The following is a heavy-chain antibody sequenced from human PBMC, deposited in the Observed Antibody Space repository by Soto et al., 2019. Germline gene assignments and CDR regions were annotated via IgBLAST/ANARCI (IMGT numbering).Heavy chain of an antibody. D-gene: IGHD2-15*01. CDR2: VNAGNGNT. CDR3: ARDLGGWPDY. Sequence: ASVKVSCKASGGTFSSYAMHWVRQAPGQRLEWMGWVNAGNGNTKYSQKFQGRVTITRDTSASTAYMELSSLRSEDTAVYYCARDLGGWPDYWGQGTLVTVSS. CDR1: GGTFSSYA. J-gene: IGHJ4*02. V-gene: IGHV1-3*01.